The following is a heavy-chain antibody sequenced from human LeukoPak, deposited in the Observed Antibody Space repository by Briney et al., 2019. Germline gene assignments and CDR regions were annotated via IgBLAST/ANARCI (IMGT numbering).Heavy chain of an antibody. CDR2: ISGSGGST. Sequence: PGGSLRLSCAASGFIFSPYGMSWVRQAPGKGLEWVSAISGSGGSTYYADSVKGRFTISRDNSKNTLYLQMNSLRAEDTAVYYCAKDPLVRGATYDYWGQGTLVTVSS. V-gene: IGHV3-23*01. J-gene: IGHJ4*02. CDR1: GFIFSPYG. D-gene: IGHD3-10*01. CDR3: AKDPLVRGATYDY.